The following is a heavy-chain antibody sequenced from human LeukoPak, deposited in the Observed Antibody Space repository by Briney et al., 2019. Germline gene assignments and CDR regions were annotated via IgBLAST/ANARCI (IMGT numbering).Heavy chain of an antibody. J-gene: IGHJ6*03. CDR3: ARDYSSSWYNYYYYMDV. CDR2: IKQDGSEK. CDR1: GFTFSSYW. D-gene: IGHD6-13*01. V-gene: IGHV3-7*01. Sequence: GGSLRPSCAASGFTFSSYWMSWVRQAPGKGLEWVANIKQDGSEKYYVDSVKGRFTISRDNAKNSLYLQMNSLRAEDTAVYYCARDYSSSWYNYYYYMDVWGKGTTVTVSS.